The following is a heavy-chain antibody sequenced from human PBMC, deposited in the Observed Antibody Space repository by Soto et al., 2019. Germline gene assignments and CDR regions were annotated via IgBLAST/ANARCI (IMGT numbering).Heavy chain of an antibody. CDR3: AREAAGFDL. D-gene: IGHD6-13*01. V-gene: IGHV3-53*02. Sequence: EMQLVETGGGLIQPGGSLRLSCAASGFTVSSDHMSWVRQAPGKGLEWISVMYYGGTTYYADSVQGRFTISRDSSTNTLYRQMTDLRADDTAVDYCAREAAGFDLWGQGTMVTVSS. CDR1: GFTVSSDH. J-gene: IGHJ3*01. CDR2: MYYGGTT.